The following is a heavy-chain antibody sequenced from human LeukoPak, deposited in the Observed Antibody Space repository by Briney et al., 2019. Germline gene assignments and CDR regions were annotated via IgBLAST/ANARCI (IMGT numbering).Heavy chain of an antibody. CDR3: AKDRNGMITMVRGVIGY. Sequence: GGSLRLSCAASGFTFSSYSMNWVRQAPGKGLEWVSFISTSSSYIHNADSVKGRFTISRDNAENSLYLQMNSLRAEDTAVYYCAKDRNGMITMVRGVIGYWGQGTLVTVSS. CDR2: ISTSSSYI. D-gene: IGHD3-10*01. J-gene: IGHJ4*02. CDR1: GFTFSSYS. V-gene: IGHV3-21*04.